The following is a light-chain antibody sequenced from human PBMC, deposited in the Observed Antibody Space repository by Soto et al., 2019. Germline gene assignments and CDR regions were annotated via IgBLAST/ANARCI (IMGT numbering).Light chain of an antibody. J-gene: IGKJ5*01. CDR3: QQRSNWPPIT. Sequence: EIVLTHSPGTLSLSPGEIATLSCRASQSVSSSYLAWYQQKPGQAPRLLIYGASNRATGIPARFSGSGSGTDFTLTISSLEPEDFAVYYCQQRSNWPPITFGHGTRLEIK. CDR1: QSVSSSY. CDR2: GAS. V-gene: IGKV3D-20*02.